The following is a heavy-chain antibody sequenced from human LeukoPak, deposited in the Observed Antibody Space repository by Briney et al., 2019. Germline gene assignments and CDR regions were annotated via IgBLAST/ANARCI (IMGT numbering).Heavy chain of an antibody. CDR3: TTDSSGWYVGESDAFDI. D-gene: IGHD6-19*01. J-gene: IGHJ3*02. V-gene: IGHV3-15*01. Sequence: GGSLRLSCAASGFTFSNAWMSWVRQAPGKGLEWVGRIKSKTDGGTTDYAAPVKGRFTISRDDSKNTLYLQMNSLKTEDTAVYYCTTDSSGWYVGESDAFDIWGQGTMVTVSS. CDR1: GFTFSNAW. CDR2: IKSKTDGGTT.